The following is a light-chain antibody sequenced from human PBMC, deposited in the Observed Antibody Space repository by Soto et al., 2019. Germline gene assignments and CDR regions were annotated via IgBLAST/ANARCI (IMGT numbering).Light chain of an antibody. CDR2: KVS. CDR1: QSLLSSDGNTY. CDR3: QQYNNWWT. J-gene: IGKJ1*01. Sequence: DVVMTQSPLSLPVTLGQPASISCRSSQSLLSSDGNTYLNWFQQRPGQSPRRLIYKVSKRDSGVPDRFSGSGSETEFTLTISSLQSEDFAVYYCQQYNNWWTFGQGTKVEMK. V-gene: IGKV2-30*01.